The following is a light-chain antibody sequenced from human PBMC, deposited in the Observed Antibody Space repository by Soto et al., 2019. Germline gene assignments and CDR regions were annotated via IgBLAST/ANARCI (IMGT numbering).Light chain of an antibody. V-gene: IGKV3-15*01. CDR1: QSVSSN. J-gene: IGKJ5*01. Sequence: EIVMTQSPATLSVSPGERATLSCRASQSVSSNLAWYQQKPGQAPRLLIFGASTRATGIPARFSGSGSGTEFTLTIRSLQSEDFAVYYCQQYNTWPPFTFGPGTRMDTK. CDR3: QQYNTWPPFT. CDR2: GAS.